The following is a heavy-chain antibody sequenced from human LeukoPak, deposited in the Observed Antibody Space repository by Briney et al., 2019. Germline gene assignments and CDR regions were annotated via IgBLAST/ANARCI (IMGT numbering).Heavy chain of an antibody. D-gene: IGHD6-19*01. Sequence: ASVKVSLKASGYTFTRYAISWVRQAPGQGLEWMGWISTYNGDTNYAQNLQGRVTMTRDTSTSTAYMELRSLRSDDTAVYYCARDPSNTSGRYIYFDSWSQGTLVTVSS. CDR1: GYTFTRYA. J-gene: IGHJ4*02. V-gene: IGHV1-18*04. CDR2: ISTYNGDT. CDR3: ARDPSNTSGRYIYFDS.